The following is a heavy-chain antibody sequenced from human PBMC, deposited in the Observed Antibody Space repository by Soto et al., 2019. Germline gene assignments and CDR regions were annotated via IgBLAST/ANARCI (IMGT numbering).Heavy chain of an antibody. D-gene: IGHD6-13*01. Sequence: HPGGSLRLSCAASGFTFSSYGMHWVRQAPGKGLEWVAVISYDGSNKYYADSVKGRFTISRDNSKNTLYLQMNSPRAEDTAVYYCAKLRSGYSSSWYSRGSGYYYGMDVWGQGTTVTVSS. V-gene: IGHV3-30*18. CDR2: ISYDGSNK. J-gene: IGHJ6*02. CDR1: GFTFSSYG. CDR3: AKLRSGYSSSWYSRGSGYYYGMDV.